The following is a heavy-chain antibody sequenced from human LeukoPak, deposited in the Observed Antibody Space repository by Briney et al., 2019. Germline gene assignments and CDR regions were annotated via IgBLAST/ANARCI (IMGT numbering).Heavy chain of an antibody. D-gene: IGHD4-23*01. Sequence: SETLSLTCTVSGGSISSYYWSWIRQPPGKGLEWIGYIFYTGSTNYNPTLKSRVTISVLTSKNRFSLKLSSVTAADTAVYYCARAHGGAMFDYWGQGTLVTVSS. CDR1: GGSISSYY. V-gene: IGHV4-59*01. J-gene: IGHJ4*02. CDR3: ARAHGGAMFDY. CDR2: IFYTGST.